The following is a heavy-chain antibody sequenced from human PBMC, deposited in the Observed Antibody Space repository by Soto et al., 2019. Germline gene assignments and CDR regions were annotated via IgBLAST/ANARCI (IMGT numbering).Heavy chain of an antibody. D-gene: IGHD2-15*01. J-gene: IGHJ4*02. CDR2: INAGNGIT. CDR3: ARELQGLYYFDY. CDR1: GYTFISYA. Sequence: ASVKVSCKASGYTFISYAIHWVRQAPGQRLEWMGWINAGNGITKYSQKFQGRVTITRDTSASTAYMELTSLRSEDTAVYYCARELQGLYYFDYWGQGTLVTVSS. V-gene: IGHV1-3*01.